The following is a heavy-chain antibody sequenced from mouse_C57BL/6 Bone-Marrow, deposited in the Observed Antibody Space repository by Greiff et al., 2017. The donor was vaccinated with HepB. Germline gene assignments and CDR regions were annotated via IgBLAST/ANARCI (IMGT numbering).Heavy chain of an antibody. D-gene: IGHD2-5*01. V-gene: IGHV1-55*01. CDR1: GYTFTSYW. Sequence: VQLQQPGAELVKPGASVKMSCKASGYTFTSYWITWVKQRPGQGLEWIGDIYPGSGSTNYNEKFKSKATLTVDTSSSTAYMQLSSLTSEDSAVYYCARRGYYSNYVNAMDYWGQGTSVTVSS. CDR2: IYPGSGST. J-gene: IGHJ4*01. CDR3: ARRGYYSNYVNAMDY.